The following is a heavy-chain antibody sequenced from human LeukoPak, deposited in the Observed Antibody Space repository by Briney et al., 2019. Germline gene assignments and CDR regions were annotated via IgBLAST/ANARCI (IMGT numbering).Heavy chain of an antibody. CDR3: VPEEKYSSGWFYFDS. CDR1: GFTFSSYW. Sequence: GGSLRLSCAASGFTFSSYWMHWVRQAPGKGLVCVSRINGDGSTTNYADSVKGRFTVSRDNAKNTLFLQMNSLRAEDTAVCYCVPEEKYSSGWFYFDSWGQGTLVTVSS. J-gene: IGHJ4*02. D-gene: IGHD6-19*01. CDR2: INGDGSTT. V-gene: IGHV3-74*01.